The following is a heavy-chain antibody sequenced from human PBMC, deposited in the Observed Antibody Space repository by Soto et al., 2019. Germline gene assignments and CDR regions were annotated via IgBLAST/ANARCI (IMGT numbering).Heavy chain of an antibody. J-gene: IGHJ3*02. CDR1: GYIFTGYY. CDR2: INPNSGGT. Sequence: ASVKVSCKASGYIFTGYYMHWVRQAPGQGLEWMGWINPNSGGTNYAQKFQGRVTMTRDTSISTAYMELSRLRSDDTAVYYCARDVPAGGLWFGELYAFDIWGQGTMVTVSS. V-gene: IGHV1-2*02. CDR3: ARDVPAGGLWFGELYAFDI. D-gene: IGHD3-10*01.